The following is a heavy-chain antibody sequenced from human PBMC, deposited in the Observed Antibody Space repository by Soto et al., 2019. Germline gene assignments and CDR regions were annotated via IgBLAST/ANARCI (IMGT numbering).Heavy chain of an antibody. D-gene: IGHD1-26*01. CDR3: VRVATGSYDWFDP. Sequence: EVQLVESGGGLVQPGGSLRLSCAASQFTFSRYWMHWVRQAPGKGRMWVSRINSDGSRTTYADSVKGRFTISRDNAKNTLFLQMNSLRDEDSAVYYCVRVATGSYDWFDPWGQGTLVTVSS. CDR2: INSDGSRT. V-gene: IGHV3-74*03. J-gene: IGHJ5*02. CDR1: QFTFSRYW.